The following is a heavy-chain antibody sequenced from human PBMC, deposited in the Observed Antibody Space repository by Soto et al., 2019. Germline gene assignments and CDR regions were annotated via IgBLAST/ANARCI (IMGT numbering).Heavy chain of an antibody. CDR2: IYYSGST. J-gene: IGHJ5*02. Sequence: QLQLQESGPGLVKPSETLSLTCTVSGGSISSSSYYWGWIRQPPGKGLECIGSIYYSGSTYYNPSLNSRFTISVDTSKNQFSLNLSSVTAAVTAVYYCARYLYDILTANWFDPWGQGTLVTVSS. CDR1: GGSISSSSYY. D-gene: IGHD3-9*01. CDR3: ARYLYDILTANWFDP. V-gene: IGHV4-39*01.